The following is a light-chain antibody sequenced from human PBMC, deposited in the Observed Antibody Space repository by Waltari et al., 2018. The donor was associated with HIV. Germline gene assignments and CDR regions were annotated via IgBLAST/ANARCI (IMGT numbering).Light chain of an antibody. CDR2: EVS. J-gene: IGLJ1*01. V-gene: IGLV2-23*02. Sequence: QSALTQPASVSGSPGQSITISCTGTSSDVGTYNLVSWYQQPPGEAPKLILFEVSERSSGVSSRFSGSKSASTASRTHAGLQAQDEADYYCCSYANSSTSFYVFGSGTKVTVL. CDR3: CSYANSSTSFYV. CDR1: SSDVGTYNL.